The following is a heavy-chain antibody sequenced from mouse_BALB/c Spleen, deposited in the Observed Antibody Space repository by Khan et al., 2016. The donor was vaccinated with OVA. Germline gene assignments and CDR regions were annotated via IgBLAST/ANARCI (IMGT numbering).Heavy chain of an antibody. V-gene: IGHV3-2*02. D-gene: IGHD1-1*01. Sequence: EVQLQESGPGLVKPSQSLSLTCTVTGYSITSNYAWNWIRQFPGNKLEWMGYISYSGSTNYNPSLKSRISITRDPSTNPSSLQLTSVTTEDTAAYYCARVNYYGYAMDYWGQGTSITVAA. CDR2: ISYSGST. CDR1: GYSITSNYA. CDR3: ARVNYYGYAMDY. J-gene: IGHJ4*01.